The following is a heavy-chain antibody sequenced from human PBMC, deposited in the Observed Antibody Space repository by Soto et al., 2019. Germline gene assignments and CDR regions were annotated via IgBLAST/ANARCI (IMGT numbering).Heavy chain of an antibody. Sequence: ASVKVSCKASGYTFTSYGISWVRQAPGQGLEWMGWISAYNGNTNYAQKLQGRVTMTTDTSTSTAYMELRSLRSDDTAVYYCARAPQQGVAAAGTVPNFDYWGQGTLVTVSS. CDR3: ARAPQQGVAAAGTVPNFDY. CDR1: GYTFTSYG. J-gene: IGHJ4*02. V-gene: IGHV1-18*01. D-gene: IGHD6-13*01. CDR2: ISAYNGNT.